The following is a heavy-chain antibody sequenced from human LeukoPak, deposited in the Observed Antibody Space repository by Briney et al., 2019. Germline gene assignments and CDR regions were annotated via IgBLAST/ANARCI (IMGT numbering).Heavy chain of an antibody. D-gene: IGHD3-10*02. Sequence: GGSLRLSYAASGFTFRRYGMSWVRQAPGKGLEGVAYVSSSGSTIYYADSVKGRFNISRDNAKNSLYLQMKSLRAEDTAVYYCAELGITMIGGVWGKGTTVTISS. CDR3: AELGITMIGGV. CDR2: VSSSGSTI. V-gene: IGHV3-48*03. CDR1: GFTFRRYG. J-gene: IGHJ6*04.